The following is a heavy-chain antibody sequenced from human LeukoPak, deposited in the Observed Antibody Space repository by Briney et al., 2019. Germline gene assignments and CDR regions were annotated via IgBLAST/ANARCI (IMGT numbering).Heavy chain of an antibody. V-gene: IGHV3-48*03. D-gene: IGHD1-1*01. CDR1: GFTFSSYE. CDR2: IATTGDRI. CDR3: ARVVKKGTPDY. J-gene: IGHJ4*02. Sequence: GGSLRLSCEASGFTFSSYEMNWVRQAPGKGLEWISYIATTGDRIQYADSVKGRFTISRDNAKNSLYLQMNSLRAEDTAVYYCARVVKKGTPDYWGQGTLVTVSS.